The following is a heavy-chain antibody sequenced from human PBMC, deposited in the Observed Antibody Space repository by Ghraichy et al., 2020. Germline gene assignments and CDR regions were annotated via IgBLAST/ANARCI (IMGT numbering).Heavy chain of an antibody. D-gene: IGHD2-15*01. V-gene: IGHV4-34*01. CDR1: GGSFSGYY. CDR2: INHSGST. Sequence: SETLSLTCAVYGGSFSGYYWSWIRQPPGKGLEWIGEINHSGSTNYNPSLKSRVTISVDTSKNQFSLKLSSVTAADTAVYYCARGLGVVADPVYYFDYWGQGTLVTVSS. J-gene: IGHJ4*02. CDR3: ARGLGVVADPVYYFDY.